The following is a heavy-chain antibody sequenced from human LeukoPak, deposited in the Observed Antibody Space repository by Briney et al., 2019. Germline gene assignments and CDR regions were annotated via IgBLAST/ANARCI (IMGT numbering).Heavy chain of an antibody. CDR1: GGSISSSNYY. CDR2: IFYSGST. J-gene: IGHJ6*03. Sequence: KPSETLSLTCTVSGGSISSSNYYWGWIRQPPGKGLEWIGSIFYSGSTYYNPSLESRLTMSVDTAKNQFSLKLSSVTAADTAVYYCARGWTNWEWGRAYYYYYMDVWGKGTTVTVSS. CDR3: ARGWTNWEWGRAYYYYYMDV. V-gene: IGHV4-39*01. D-gene: IGHD7-27*01.